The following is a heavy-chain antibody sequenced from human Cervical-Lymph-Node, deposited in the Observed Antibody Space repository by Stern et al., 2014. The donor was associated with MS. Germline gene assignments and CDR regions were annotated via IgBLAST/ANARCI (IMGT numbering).Heavy chain of an antibody. CDR2: IHHRGAT. J-gene: IGHJ3*02. D-gene: IGHD3-16*01. CDR3: AAIGPLMEGAAFDI. Sequence: VQLEESGPGLVKPSQTLSLSCTVSGAPVNSGGYYWTWIRQVPGKGLELIGYIHHRGATFYNPPLKSRVTISVDTSENQVSLMLSSVTAADTAVYYCAAIGPLMEGAAFDIWGQGTLVTVSS. V-gene: IGHV4-31*03. CDR1: GAPVNSGGYY.